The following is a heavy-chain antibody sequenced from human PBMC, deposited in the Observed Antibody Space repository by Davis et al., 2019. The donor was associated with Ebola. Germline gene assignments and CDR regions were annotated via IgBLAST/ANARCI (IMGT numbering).Heavy chain of an antibody. Sequence: PSETLSLTCAISGDSVYGNNGAWNWIRPSPSRGLDWLGRTYYTSKWHNDYAESVKSRITINPDTSKNQFSLQLNSVTPEDTAVYYCVRGWGRSGLAVWGQGTT. V-gene: IGHV6-1*01. D-gene: IGHD3-16*01. CDR2: TYYTSKWHN. CDR3: VRGWGRSGLAV. CDR1: GDSVYGNNGA. J-gene: IGHJ6*02.